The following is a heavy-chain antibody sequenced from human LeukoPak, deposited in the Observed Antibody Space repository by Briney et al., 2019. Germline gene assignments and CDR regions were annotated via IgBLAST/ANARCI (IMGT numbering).Heavy chain of an antibody. CDR2: ISGSGSGGST. CDR3: AKDTTVAVAGTDY. D-gene: IGHD6-19*01. J-gene: IGHJ4*02. Sequence: GSLRLSCAASGFTFSSSAMSWVRQAPGKGLEWVSSISGSGSGGSTYYADSVKGRFTISRDNSKNTLYLQMNSLRAEDTAVYYCAKDTTVAVAGTDYWGQGTLVTVSS. CDR1: GFTFSSSA. V-gene: IGHV3-23*01.